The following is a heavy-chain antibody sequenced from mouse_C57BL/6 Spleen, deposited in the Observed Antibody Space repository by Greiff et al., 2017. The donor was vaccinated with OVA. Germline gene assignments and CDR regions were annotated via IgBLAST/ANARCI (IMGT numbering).Heavy chain of an antibody. V-gene: IGHV1-64*01. D-gene: IGHD1-1*01. CDR2: IHPNSGST. CDR1: GYTFTSYW. J-gene: IGHJ1*03. CDR3: AITTVVPGYFDV. Sequence: VQLQQPGAELVKPGASVKLSCKASGYTFTSYWMHWVKQRPGPGLEWIGMIHPNSGSTTYNEKFKSKATLTVDKSSSTAYMQLSSLTSEDSAVYYCAITTVVPGYFDVWGTGTTVTVSS.